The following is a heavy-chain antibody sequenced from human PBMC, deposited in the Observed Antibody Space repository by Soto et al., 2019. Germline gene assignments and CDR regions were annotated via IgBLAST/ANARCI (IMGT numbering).Heavy chain of an antibody. CDR1: GGSISSYY. CDR2: IYYSGST. D-gene: IGHD3-3*01. V-gene: IGHV4-59*01. J-gene: IGHJ3*02. Sequence: SETLSLTCTVSGGSISSYYWSWIRQPPGKGLEWIGYIYYSGSTNYNPSLKSRVTISVDTSKNQFSLKLSSVTAADTAVFYCARTIHDFWERFPALDIWGQGTMVTVSS. CDR3: ARTIHDFWERFPALDI.